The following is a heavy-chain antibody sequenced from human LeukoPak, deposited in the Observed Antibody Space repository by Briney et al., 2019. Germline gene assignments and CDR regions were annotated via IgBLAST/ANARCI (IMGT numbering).Heavy chain of an antibody. Sequence: SVKVSCKASGGTFSSCAISWVRQAPGQGLEWMGGIIPIFGTANYAQKFQGRVTITADESTSTAYMELSSLRSEDTAVYYCAREYYDSSGLINWFDPWGQGTLVTVSS. CDR2: IIPIFGTA. J-gene: IGHJ5*02. CDR3: AREYYDSSGLINWFDP. V-gene: IGHV1-69*13. D-gene: IGHD3-22*01. CDR1: GGTFSSCA.